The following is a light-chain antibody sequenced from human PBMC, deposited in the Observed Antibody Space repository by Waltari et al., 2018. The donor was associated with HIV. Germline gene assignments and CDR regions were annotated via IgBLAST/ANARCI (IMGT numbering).Light chain of an antibody. CDR2: DNN. V-gene: IGLV1-51*01. CDR1: SSNIGNNY. Sequence: QSVLTQPPSVSAAPGQTVTISCSESSSNIGNNYVTWYQQPPGTAPKLLIYDNNKRPSGIPDRFSGSKSGTSATLGITGLQTGDEADYYCGTWDSSLSAEVFGGGTKLTVL. J-gene: IGLJ3*02. CDR3: GTWDSSLSAEV.